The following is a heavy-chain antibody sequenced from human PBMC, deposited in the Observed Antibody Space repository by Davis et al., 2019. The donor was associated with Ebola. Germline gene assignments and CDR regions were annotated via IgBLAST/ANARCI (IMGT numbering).Heavy chain of an antibody. CDR3: ARDIAMIRGGWLDH. CDR1: GYTFTRYG. D-gene: IGHD3-16*01. J-gene: IGHJ5*02. CDR2: ISAYNGKT. Sequence: AASVKVSCKASGYTFTRYGITWVRQAPGQGLEWMAWISAYNGKTNYAQKFQGRVTMTTDTSTSTAYMELRSLRSDDTAVYYCARDIAMIRGGWLDHWGQGTLVSVSS. V-gene: IGHV1-18*01.